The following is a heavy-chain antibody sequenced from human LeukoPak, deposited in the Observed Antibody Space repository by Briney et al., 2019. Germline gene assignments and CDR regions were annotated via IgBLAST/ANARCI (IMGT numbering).Heavy chain of an antibody. CDR3: ARGYCSGGSCYWYAFDI. Sequence: GGSLRLSCAASGFTFSSYEMNWVRQAPGKGLEWVSYISSSGSTIYYAGSVKGRFTISRDNAKNSLYLQMNSLRAEDTAVYYCARGYCSGGSCYWYAFDIWGQGTMVTVSS. CDR1: GFTFSSYE. D-gene: IGHD2-15*01. V-gene: IGHV3-48*03. CDR2: ISSSGSTI. J-gene: IGHJ3*02.